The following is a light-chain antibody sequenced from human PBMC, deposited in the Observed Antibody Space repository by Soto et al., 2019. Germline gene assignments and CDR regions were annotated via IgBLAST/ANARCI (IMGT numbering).Light chain of an antibody. CDR2: AAS. CDR3: PQYNYWLVYT. CDR1: QNLSTH. V-gene: IGKV3-15*01. J-gene: IGKJ2*01. Sequence: EVVMTQSPATLSVSPGETVTLSCRASQNLSTHLAWYQQRPGQAPRLLIYAASTRATGIPARFSGSGSGTEFALTITSLQSEDFALYFFPQYNYWLVYTFGQGTKLEIK.